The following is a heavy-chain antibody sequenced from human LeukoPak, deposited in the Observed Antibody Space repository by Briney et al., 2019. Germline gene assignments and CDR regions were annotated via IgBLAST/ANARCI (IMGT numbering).Heavy chain of an antibody. D-gene: IGHD6-13*01. CDR1: GGSISSSSYY. CDR3: ARRIAAAGGHFDY. V-gene: IGHV4-39*01. J-gene: IGHJ4*02. CDR2: IYYSGST. Sequence: PSETPSLTCTVSGGSISSSSYYWGWIRQPPGKGLEWIGSIYYSGSTYYNPSLKSRVTISVDTSKNQFSLKLSSVTAADTAVYYCARRIAAAGGHFDYWGQGTLVTVSS.